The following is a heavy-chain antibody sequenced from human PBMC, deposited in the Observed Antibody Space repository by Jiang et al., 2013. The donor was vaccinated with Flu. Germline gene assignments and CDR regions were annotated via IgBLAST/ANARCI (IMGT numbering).Heavy chain of an antibody. D-gene: IGHD2-2*02. Sequence: SGAEVKKPGSSVKVSCKGSGNTFSNHVISWVRQAPGQGLEWMGGFIPMFGTRNYAEKFEDRVTITVDQSTDTAYMELSSLRSEDTAVYYCARDSSSEAYPLLLYYFDLWGRGTLVTVSS. CDR3: ARDSSSEAYPLLLYYFDL. CDR1: GNTFSNHV. J-gene: IGHJ2*01. V-gene: IGHV1-69*01. CDR2: FIPMFGTR.